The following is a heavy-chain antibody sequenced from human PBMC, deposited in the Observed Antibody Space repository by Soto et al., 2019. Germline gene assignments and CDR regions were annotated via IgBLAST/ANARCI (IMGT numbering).Heavy chain of an antibody. Sequence: QVQLVQSGAEVKKPGSSVKVSCKASGGTFSSYAISWVRQAPGQGLEWMGGIIPIFGTANYAQKFQGRVTITADESTSTAYMEPSSLRSEDTAVYYCARDPYYYDSSGYFEGYFQHWGQGTLVTVSS. CDR3: ARDPYYYDSSGYFEGYFQH. J-gene: IGHJ1*01. CDR1: GGTFSSYA. D-gene: IGHD3-22*01. V-gene: IGHV1-69*01. CDR2: IIPIFGTA.